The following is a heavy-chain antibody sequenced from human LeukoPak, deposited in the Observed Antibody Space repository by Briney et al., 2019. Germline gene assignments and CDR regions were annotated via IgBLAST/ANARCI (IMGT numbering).Heavy chain of an antibody. D-gene: IGHD4-17*01. CDR1: GFTFSNAW. V-gene: IGHV3-15*01. Sequence: GGSLRLSCAASGFTFSNAWMSWVRQAPGKGLEWVGRIKSKTDGGTTDYAAPVKGRFTISRDDSKNTLYLQMNSLKTEDTAVYYCTTLTYDYGDYPDAFDIWGQGTMVTVSS. CDR3: TTLTYDYGDYPDAFDI. CDR2: IKSKTDGGTT. J-gene: IGHJ3*02.